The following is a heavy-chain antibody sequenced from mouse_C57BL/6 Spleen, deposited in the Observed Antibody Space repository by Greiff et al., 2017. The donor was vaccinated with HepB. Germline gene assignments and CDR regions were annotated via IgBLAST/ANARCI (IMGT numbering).Heavy chain of an antibody. J-gene: IGHJ1*03. CDR3: APYYYGSSYWYFDV. CDR1: GYTFTSYW. D-gene: IGHD1-1*01. V-gene: IGHV1-64*01. CDR2: IHPNSGST. Sequence: QVQLQQSGAELVKPGASVKLSCKASGYTFTSYWMHWVKQRPGQGLEWIGMIHPNSGSTNYNEKFKSKATLTVAKSSSTAYMQLSSLTSEDSAVYYCAPYYYGSSYWYFDVWGTGTTVTVSS.